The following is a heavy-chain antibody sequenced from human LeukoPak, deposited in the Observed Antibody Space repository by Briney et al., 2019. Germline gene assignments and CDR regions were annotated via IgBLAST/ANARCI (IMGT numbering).Heavy chain of an antibody. CDR3: ATFLEAAYFDY. CDR1: GGSFSGYY. V-gene: IGHV4-59*01. J-gene: IGHJ4*02. CDR2: IYYSGST. D-gene: IGHD2-15*01. Sequence: SETLSLTCAVYGGSFSGYYWTWIRQPPGKGLEWIGYIYYSGSTNYNPSLKSRVTISVDTSKNQFSLKLSSVTAADTAVYYCATFLEAAYFDYWGQGTLVTVSS.